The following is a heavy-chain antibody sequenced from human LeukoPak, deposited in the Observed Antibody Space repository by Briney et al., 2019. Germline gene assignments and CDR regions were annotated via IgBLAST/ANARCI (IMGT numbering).Heavy chain of an antibody. V-gene: IGHV3-7*01. J-gene: IGHJ3*02. CDR3: ARSSSGSYGLDAFDI. D-gene: IGHD3-22*01. CDR2: IKQDGGEK. Sequence: GGSLRLSCAASGFTFSSYWMSWVRQAPGKGLEWVANIKQDGGEKYYVDSVKGRFTISRDNAKNSLYLQMNGLRAEDTAMYYCARSSSGSYGLDAFDIWGQGTMVTVSS. CDR1: GFTFSSYW.